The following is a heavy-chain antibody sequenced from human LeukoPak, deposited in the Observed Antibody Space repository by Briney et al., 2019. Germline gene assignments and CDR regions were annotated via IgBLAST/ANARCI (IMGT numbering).Heavy chain of an antibody. CDR1: GFTFSSYS. J-gene: IGHJ6*03. CDR3: ARDSYDFWSGPHLRLRKYYTAV. Sequence: GGSLRLSCAASGFTFSSYSMNWVRQAPGKGLEWVSYISSSSSYIYYADSVKGRFTSSRDKSKNPLYLQMNSLSAEDTAAYCRARDSYDFWSGPHLRLRKYYTAVSRKATT. CDR2: ISSSSSYI. D-gene: IGHD3-3*01. V-gene: IGHV3-21*01.